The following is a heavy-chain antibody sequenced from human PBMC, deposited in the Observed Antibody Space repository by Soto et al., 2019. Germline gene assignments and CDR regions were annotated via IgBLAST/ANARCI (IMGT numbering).Heavy chain of an antibody. V-gene: IGHV5-51*01. CDR3: ARQFGES. CDR1: GYTFSDYW. CDR2: IYPGNSYT. J-gene: IGHJ5*02. Sequence: GESLKISCKASGYTFSDYWIGWVRQMPGKGLEWMAIIYPGNSYTRYSPSLQGQVIISADKSISTAYLQWSSLKTSDTALYYCARQFGESWGQGTPVTVSS. D-gene: IGHD3-10*01.